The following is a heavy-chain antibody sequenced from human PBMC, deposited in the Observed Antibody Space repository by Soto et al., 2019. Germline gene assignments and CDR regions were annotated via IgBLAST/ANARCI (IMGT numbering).Heavy chain of an antibody. D-gene: IGHD6-19*01. CDR1: GYTFTSYG. Sequence: GASVKVSCKASGYTFTSYGISWVRQAPGQGLEWMGWISAYNGNTNYAQKLQGRVTMTTDTSTSTAYMELRSLSSDDTAVYYCARVGDSSGWYYFDYWGQGTLVTVSS. V-gene: IGHV1-18*04. J-gene: IGHJ4*02. CDR3: ARVGDSSGWYYFDY. CDR2: ISAYNGNT.